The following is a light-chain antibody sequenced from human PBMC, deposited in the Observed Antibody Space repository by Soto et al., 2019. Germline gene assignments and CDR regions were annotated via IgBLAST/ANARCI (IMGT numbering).Light chain of an antibody. CDR2: GAS. Sequence: EIVLTQSPGTLSLSPGERATLSCRASQSVSSSYLAWYQQKPGQAPRFLIYGASSRASGIPDRFSGSGSGTDFTLTISRLEPEDFAVYYCHQHGSLHPGTFGQGTKVEIK. CDR1: QSVSSSY. V-gene: IGKV3-20*01. J-gene: IGKJ1*01. CDR3: HQHGSLHPGT.